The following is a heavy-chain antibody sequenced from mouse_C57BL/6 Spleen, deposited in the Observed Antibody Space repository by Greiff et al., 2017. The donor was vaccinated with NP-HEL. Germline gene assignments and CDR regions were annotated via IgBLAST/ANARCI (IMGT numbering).Heavy chain of an antibody. D-gene: IGHD2-1*01. V-gene: IGHV1-64*01. CDR3: ARRDLYGNYSSYWYFDV. CDR2: IHPNSGST. CDR1: GYTFTSYW. Sequence: QVQLQQSGAELVKPGASVKLSCKASGYTFTSYWMHWVKQRPGQGLEWIGMIHPNSGSTNYNEKFKSKATLTVDKSSSTAYMQLSSLTSEDSAVYYCARRDLYGNYSSYWYFDVWGTGTTVTVSS. J-gene: IGHJ1*03.